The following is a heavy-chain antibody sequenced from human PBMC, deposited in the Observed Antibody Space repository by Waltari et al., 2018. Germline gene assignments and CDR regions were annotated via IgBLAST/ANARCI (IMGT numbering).Heavy chain of an antibody. J-gene: IGHJ4*02. V-gene: IGHV3-30*18. CDR3: AKDISPDY. CDR2: ISYDGSNK. CDR1: GFSFSRYG. Sequence: QVQLVESGGGVVQPGRSLRLSCAASGFSFSRYGMHWVRQAPGKGLEWVAGISYDGSNKYYADSVKGRFTISRDNSKNTLYLQMNSLRAEDTAVYYCAKDISPDYWGQGTLVTVSS.